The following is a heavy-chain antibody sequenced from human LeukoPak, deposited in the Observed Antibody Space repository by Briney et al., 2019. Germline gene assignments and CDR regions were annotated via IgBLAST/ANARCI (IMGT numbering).Heavy chain of an antibody. V-gene: IGHV3-23*01. CDR3: AKDPSGASIVRYFDY. CDR1: GSTFSSYA. J-gene: IGHJ4*02. CDR2: ISGSGAST. D-gene: IGHD3-16*02. Sequence: GGSLRLSCAASGSTFSSYAMSWVRQAPGKGLEWVSVISGSGASTFYADSVKGRFSISRGNSKNTLYLQMNSLRAEDTTVYYCAKDPSGASIVRYFDYWGQGTLVIVSS.